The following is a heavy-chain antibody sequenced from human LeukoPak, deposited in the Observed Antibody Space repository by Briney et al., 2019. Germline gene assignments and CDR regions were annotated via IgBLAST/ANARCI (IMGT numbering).Heavy chain of an antibody. D-gene: IGHD3-22*01. CDR3: ARGAYYYDSSGYIGRD. Sequence: ASVKVSCKASGYTFTSYDINWVRQATGQGLEWMGWMSPNSGNTGYAQKFQGRVTMTRNTSISTAYMELSSLRPEDTAVYYCARGAYYYDSSGYIGRDWGQGTLVTVSS. CDR2: MSPNSGNT. J-gene: IGHJ4*02. V-gene: IGHV1-8*01. CDR1: GYTFTSYD.